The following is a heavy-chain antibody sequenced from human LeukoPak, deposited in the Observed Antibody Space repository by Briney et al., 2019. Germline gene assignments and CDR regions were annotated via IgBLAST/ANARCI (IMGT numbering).Heavy chain of an antibody. Sequence: SETLSLTCTVSGGSISSYYWSWIRQPPGKGLEWIGYIYYSGSTNYNPSLKSRVTISVDTSKNQFSLKLSSVTAADTAVYYYARGDVLLWFGELLGDQTFDYWGQGTLVTVSS. V-gene: IGHV4-59*08. J-gene: IGHJ4*02. D-gene: IGHD3-10*01. CDR2: IYYSGST. CDR1: GGSISSYY. CDR3: ARGDVLLWFGELLGDQTFDY.